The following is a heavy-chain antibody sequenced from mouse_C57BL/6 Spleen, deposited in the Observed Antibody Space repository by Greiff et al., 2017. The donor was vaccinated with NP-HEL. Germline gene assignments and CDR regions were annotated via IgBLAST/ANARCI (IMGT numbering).Heavy chain of an antibody. J-gene: IGHJ4*01. Sequence: VQLQQSGAELARPGASVKLSCKASGYTFTSYGISWVKQRPGQGLEWIGEIYPRSGNTYYNEKFKGKATLTADKSSSTAYMELRSLTSEDSAVYFCANHYDYDEGYAMDYWGQGTSVTVSS. CDR3: ANHYDYDEGYAMDY. CDR1: GYTFTSYG. CDR2: IYPRSGNT. D-gene: IGHD2-4*01. V-gene: IGHV1-81*01.